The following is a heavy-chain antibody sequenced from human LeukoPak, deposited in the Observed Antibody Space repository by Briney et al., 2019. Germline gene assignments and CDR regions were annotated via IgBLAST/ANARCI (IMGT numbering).Heavy chain of an antibody. CDR1: GYTFTGYY. CDR2: IDPNACVT. Sequence: SVKVSCKASGYTFTGYYMHWVRQAPGQGLEWMGWIDPNACVTYCAQKFQGRVTMARDTSISTAYLELSTVTSDDTAIYYCARGQGSSWFDYWGQGTLVTVSS. V-gene: IGHV1-2*02. D-gene: IGHD6-13*01. CDR3: ARGQGSSWFDY. J-gene: IGHJ4*02.